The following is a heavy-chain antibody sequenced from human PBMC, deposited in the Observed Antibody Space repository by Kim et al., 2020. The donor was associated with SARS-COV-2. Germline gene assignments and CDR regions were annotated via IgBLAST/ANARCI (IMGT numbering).Heavy chain of an antibody. CDR1: GFTFDDYA. D-gene: IGHD3-16*02. CDR3: AKDIYDYVWGSYRPFFVY. V-gene: IGHV3-43*02. Sequence: GGSLRLSCAASGFTFDDYAMHWVRQAPGKGLEWVSLISGDGGSTYYADSVKGRFTISRDNSKNSLYLQMNSLRTEDTALYYCAKDIYDYVWGSYRPFFVYWGQGTLVTVSS. CDR2: ISGDGGST. J-gene: IGHJ4*02.